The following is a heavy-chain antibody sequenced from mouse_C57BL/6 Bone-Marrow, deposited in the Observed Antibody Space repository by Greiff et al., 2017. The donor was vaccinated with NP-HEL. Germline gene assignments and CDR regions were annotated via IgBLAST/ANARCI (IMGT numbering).Heavy chain of an antibody. D-gene: IGHD2-4*01. V-gene: IGHV1-55*01. CDR1: GYTFTSYW. CDR3: ARRSYDYDPAWFAY. CDR2: IYPGSGST. Sequence: QVHVKQPGAELVKPGASVKMSCKASGYTFTSYWITWVKQRPGQGLEWIGDIYPGSGSTNYNEKFKSKATLTVDTSSSTAYMQLSSLTSEDSAVYYCARRSYDYDPAWFAYWGQGTLGTVSA. J-gene: IGHJ3*01.